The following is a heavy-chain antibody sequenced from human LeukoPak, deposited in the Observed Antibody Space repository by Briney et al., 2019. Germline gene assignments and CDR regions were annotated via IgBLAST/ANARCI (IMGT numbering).Heavy chain of an antibody. Sequence: MPSETLSLTCAVYGGSFSGYYWSWIRQPPGKGLEWIGEINHSGSTNYNPSLKSRVTISVDTSKNQFSLKLSSVTAADTAVYYCARAVRPAYYYGSGSYSWFDPWGQGTLVTVSS. J-gene: IGHJ5*02. CDR1: GGSFSGYY. CDR3: ARAVRPAYYYGSGSYSWFDP. D-gene: IGHD3-10*01. V-gene: IGHV4-34*01. CDR2: INHSGST.